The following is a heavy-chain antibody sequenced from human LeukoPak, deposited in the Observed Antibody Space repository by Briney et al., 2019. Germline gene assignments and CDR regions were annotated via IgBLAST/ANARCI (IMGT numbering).Heavy chain of an antibody. CDR2: IKQDGSEK. CDR3: ARDRGYSDY. J-gene: IGHJ4*02. D-gene: IGHD3-22*01. Sequence: GGSLRLSCAASGFTFSNAWMSWVRQAPGKGLEWVANIKQDGSEKYYVDSVKGRFTISRDNAKNSLYLQMNSLRAEDTAVYYCARDRGYSDYWGQGTLVTVSS. CDR1: GFTFSNAW. V-gene: IGHV3-7*01.